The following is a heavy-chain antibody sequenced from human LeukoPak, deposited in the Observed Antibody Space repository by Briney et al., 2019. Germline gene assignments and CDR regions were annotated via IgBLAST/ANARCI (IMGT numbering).Heavy chain of an antibody. J-gene: IGHJ4*02. CDR2: INHSGST. V-gene: IGHV4-34*01. CDR1: GGSFSGYY. CDR3: ARLVKKFGNRRGFDY. D-gene: IGHD3-9*01. Sequence: SETLSLTCAVYGGSFSGYYWSWIRQPPGKGLEWIGEINHSGSTNYNPSLKSRVSISVDTSKNQFSLKLSSVTAAVTAVYYCARLVKKFGNRRGFDYWGQGTLVTVSS.